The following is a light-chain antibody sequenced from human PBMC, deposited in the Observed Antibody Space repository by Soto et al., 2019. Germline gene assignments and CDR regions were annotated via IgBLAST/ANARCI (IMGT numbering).Light chain of an antibody. J-gene: IGKJ1*01. CDR2: DAS. CDR1: QTISGW. CDR3: QQYKSYPWT. Sequence: DIQMTQSPSTLSASVENGVTITCRASQTISGWLAWYQQRPGKATKLLISDASSLRSGVPSRFSGSGSGTEFTLTISSLQPDDFGSYYCQQYKSYPWTFGHGTKVDIK. V-gene: IGKV1-5*01.